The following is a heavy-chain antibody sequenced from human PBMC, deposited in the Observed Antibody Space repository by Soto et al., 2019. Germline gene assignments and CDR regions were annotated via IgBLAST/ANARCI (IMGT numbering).Heavy chain of an antibody. D-gene: IGHD3-3*01. CDR2: IRTKANNYST. V-gene: IGHV3-73*01. CDR1: GFTFSVSA. J-gene: IGHJ4*02. Sequence: PGGSLRLSCAASGFTFSVSAMHWVRQASGKGLEWVCRIRTKANNYSTAYAVSVKGRFTISRDDSRNTAYLQMNGLKTEDTAVYYCARRLYDFWSGHPKGLDYWGQGTVVTVSS. CDR3: ARRLYDFWSGHPKGLDY.